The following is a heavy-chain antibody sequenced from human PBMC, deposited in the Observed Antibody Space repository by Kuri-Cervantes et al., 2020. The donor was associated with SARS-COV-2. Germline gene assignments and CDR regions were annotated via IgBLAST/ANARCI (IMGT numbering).Heavy chain of an antibody. CDR1: GYTFTGYY. CDR3: ARRGDYYDSSGFDY. D-gene: IGHD3-22*01. CDR2: INPNSGGT. J-gene: IGHJ4*02. Sequence: ASVKVSCKASGYTFTGYYIHWVRQAPGQGLEWMGWINPNSGGTDYAQKFQGRVTMTTDTSTSTAYMELRSLRSDDTAVYYCARRGDYYDSSGFDYWGQGTLVTVSS. V-gene: IGHV1-2*02.